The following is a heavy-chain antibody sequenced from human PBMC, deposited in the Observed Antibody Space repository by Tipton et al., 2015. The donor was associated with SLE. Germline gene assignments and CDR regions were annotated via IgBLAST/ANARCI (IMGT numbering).Heavy chain of an antibody. D-gene: IGHD3-16*01. CDR2: ITPRDGST. CDR1: GDTFSSSY. Sequence: QLVQSGAEVKKPGASVKVSCKASGDTFSSSYMHWVRQAPGQGLEWMGIITPRDGSTTYAQKLQGRVTMTRDTSTSTVYMELSSLTSEDTAVYYCVPWGLTHGMDVWGQGTTVTVSS. V-gene: IGHV1-46*01. J-gene: IGHJ6*02. CDR3: VPWGLTHGMDV.